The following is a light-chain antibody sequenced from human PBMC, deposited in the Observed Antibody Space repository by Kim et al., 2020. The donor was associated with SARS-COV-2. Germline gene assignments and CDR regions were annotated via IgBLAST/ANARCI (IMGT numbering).Light chain of an antibody. CDR1: ECGVNH. J-gene: IGLJ2*01. CDR2: QDS. Sequence: VSPRQTVSITCTDNECGVNHACCYQPEPGHSLVLHFYQDSQRPSAMPLRFSSSNTGNTATLTIIGTQAVDDADYHFQACDSSTVVFGSGTKLTVL. V-gene: IGLV3-1*01. CDR3: QACDSSTVV.